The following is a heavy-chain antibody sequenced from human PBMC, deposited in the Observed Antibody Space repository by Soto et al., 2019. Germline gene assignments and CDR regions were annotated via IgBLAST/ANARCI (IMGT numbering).Heavy chain of an antibody. J-gene: IGHJ4*02. CDR3: TKSPGSSSGY. CDR1: GLTFLRYS. CDR2: ISGGGGST. Sequence: GRSLILSCVACGLTFLRYSLTWFRQAPGKGLEWVSTISGGGGSTYYADSVKGRFTISRDKSKNTLYLQMNGLRAEDTAVYYCTKSPGSSSGYWGQGTLVTGSS. V-gene: IGHV3-23*01. D-gene: IGHD6-6*01.